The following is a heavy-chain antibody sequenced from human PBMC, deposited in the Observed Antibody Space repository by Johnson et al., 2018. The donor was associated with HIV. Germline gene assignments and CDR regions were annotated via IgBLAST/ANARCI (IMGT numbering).Heavy chain of an antibody. CDR2: IKQDGNKK. CDR3: ARELEIAQGLDAFDI. J-gene: IGHJ3*02. V-gene: IGHV3-7*01. Sequence: VQLVESGGGLAQPGGSLKVSCAASGFSFSNYWMSWVRQAPGKGLEWVANIKQDGNKKYYVDSVRGRFTISRDNAENTLYLQMNSLRAEDTAVYYCARELEIAQGLDAFDIWGQGTMVTVSS. D-gene: IGHD5-24*01. CDR1: GFSFSNYW.